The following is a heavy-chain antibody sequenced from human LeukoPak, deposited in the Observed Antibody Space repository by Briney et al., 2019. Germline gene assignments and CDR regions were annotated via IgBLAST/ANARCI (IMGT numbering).Heavy chain of an antibody. CDR3: ARDRATYPILGPQNAFDI. V-gene: IGHV3-66*01. CDR2: IYSGGST. Sequence: GGSLRLSRAASGFTVSSNYMSWVRQAPGKGLEWVSVIYSGGSTYYADSVKGRFTISRDNSKNTLYLQMNSLRAEDTAVYYCARDRATYPILGPQNAFDIWGQGTMVTVSS. CDR1: GFTVSSNY. J-gene: IGHJ3*02. D-gene: IGHD2-15*01.